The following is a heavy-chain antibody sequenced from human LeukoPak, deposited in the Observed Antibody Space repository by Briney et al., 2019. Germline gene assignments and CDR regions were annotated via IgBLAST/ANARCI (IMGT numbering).Heavy chain of an antibody. CDR2: IRYDGSNK. J-gene: IGHJ4*02. CDR1: GFTFSSYG. V-gene: IGHV3-30*02. Sequence: GGSLRLSCAASGFTFSSYGMHWVRQAPGKGLEWAAFIRYDGSNKYYADSVKGRFTISRDNSKNTLYLQMNSLRAEDTAVYYCAKDIEPDLRFLEWSFDYWGQGTLVTVSS. CDR3: AKDIEPDLRFLEWSFDY. D-gene: IGHD3-3*01.